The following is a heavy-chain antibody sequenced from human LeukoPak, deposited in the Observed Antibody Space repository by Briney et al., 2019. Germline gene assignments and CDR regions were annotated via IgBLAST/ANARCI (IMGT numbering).Heavy chain of an antibody. Sequence: GASVKVSCKASGYTFTSYYMHWVRQTPGLGLEWMGIINPSGGSTSYAQKFQGRVTMTRDTSTSTVYMELSSLRSEDTAVYYCARTVYYDSSGYYYGSDAFDIWGQGTMVTVSS. V-gene: IGHV1-46*01. CDR3: ARTVYYDSSGYYYGSDAFDI. CDR2: INPSGGST. D-gene: IGHD3-22*01. J-gene: IGHJ3*02. CDR1: GYTFTSYY.